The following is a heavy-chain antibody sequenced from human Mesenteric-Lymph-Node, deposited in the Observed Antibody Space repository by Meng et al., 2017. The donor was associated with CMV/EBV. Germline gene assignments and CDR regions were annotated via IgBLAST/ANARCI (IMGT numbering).Heavy chain of an antibody. V-gene: IGHV4-34*01. CDR3: ARTTVTKGRSSDY. J-gene: IGHJ4*02. D-gene: IGHD4-17*01. CDR2: INHSGST. CDR1: GGSFSGYY. Sequence: CAVYGGSFSGYYWSWIRQPPGKGLEWIGEINHSGSTNYNPSLKSRVTISVGTSKNQFSLKLSSVTAADTAVYYCARTTVTKGRSSDYWGQGTLVTVSS.